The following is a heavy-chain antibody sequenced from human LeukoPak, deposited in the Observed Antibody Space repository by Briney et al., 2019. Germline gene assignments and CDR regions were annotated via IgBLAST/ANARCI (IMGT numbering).Heavy chain of an antibody. D-gene: IGHD3-10*01. J-gene: IGHJ6*02. CDR3: ARVPGSPPYYYYYGMDV. CDR1: GYTFTSYG. Sequence: ASVKVPCKASGYTFTSYGISWVRQAPGQGLEWMGWISAYNGNTNYAQKLQGRVTMTTDTSTGTAYMELRSLRSDDTAVYYCARVPGSPPYYYYYGMDVWGQGTTVTVSS. CDR2: ISAYNGNT. V-gene: IGHV1-18*01.